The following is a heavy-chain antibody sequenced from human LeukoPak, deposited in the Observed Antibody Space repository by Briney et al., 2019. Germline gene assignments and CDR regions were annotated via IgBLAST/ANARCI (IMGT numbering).Heavy chain of an antibody. Sequence: PGGSLRLSCAASGFTFSSHWMHWVRQVPGKGLVWVSYINSDGSSTNYADSVKGRFTISRDNAKNTVYLQMNSLRAEDTAMYYCTREIGYDGISWGSDYWAREPWSPSPQ. CDR1: GFTFSSHW. CDR3: TREIGYDGISWGSDY. V-gene: IGHV3-74*01. J-gene: IGHJ4*02. CDR2: INSDGSST. D-gene: IGHD4-23*01.